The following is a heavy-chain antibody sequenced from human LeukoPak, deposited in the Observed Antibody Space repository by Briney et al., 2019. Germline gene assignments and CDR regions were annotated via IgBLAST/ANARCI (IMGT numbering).Heavy chain of an antibody. J-gene: IGHJ4*02. D-gene: IGHD2-2*01. Sequence: SVKVSCKASGGTFSSYAISWVRQAPGQGLEWMGGIIPIFGTANYAQKFQGRVTITADESTSTAYMELSSLRSEDTAVYYCARGYCSSTSCYEFGYWGQGTLATVSS. CDR2: IIPIFGTA. CDR1: GGTFSSYA. CDR3: ARGYCSSTSCYEFGY. V-gene: IGHV1-69*13.